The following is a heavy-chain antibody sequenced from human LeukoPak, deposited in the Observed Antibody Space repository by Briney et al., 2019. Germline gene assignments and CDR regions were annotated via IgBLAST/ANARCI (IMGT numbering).Heavy chain of an antibody. V-gene: IGHV3-7*01. CDR2: IKQEGSEK. J-gene: IGHJ5*02. D-gene: IGHD5-12*01. CDR1: GFSFGSYW. Sequence: GGSLRLSCAASGFSFGSYWMSWVRQAPGKGLEWVANIKQEGSEKFYVDSVKGRFTISRDNAKNSLYLQMNSLRAEDTGIYYCARENRDGYNPYNGFAPWGQGTLVTVSS. CDR3: ARENRDGYNPYNGFAP.